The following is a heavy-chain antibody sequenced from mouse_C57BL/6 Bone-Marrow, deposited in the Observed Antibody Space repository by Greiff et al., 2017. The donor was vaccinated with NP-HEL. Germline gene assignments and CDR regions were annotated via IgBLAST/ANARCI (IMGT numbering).Heavy chain of an antibody. CDR3: ASIYYYGSSLSYYARDY. Sequence: VQLQQSGPELVKPGASVKISCKASGYSFTDYNMNWVKQSNGKSLEWIGVINPNYGTTSYNQKFKGKATLTVDQSSSTAYMQLNSLTSEDSAVYYCASIYYYGSSLSYYARDYWGQGTSVTVSA. V-gene: IGHV1-39*01. CDR2: INPNYGTT. D-gene: IGHD1-1*01. CDR1: GYSFTDYN. J-gene: IGHJ4*01.